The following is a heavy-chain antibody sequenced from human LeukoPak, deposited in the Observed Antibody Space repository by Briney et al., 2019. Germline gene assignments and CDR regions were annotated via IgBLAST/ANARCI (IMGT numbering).Heavy chain of an antibody. CDR1: GGTFSSYA. J-gene: IGHJ4*02. Sequence: ASVKVSCKASGGTFSSYAISWVRQAPGQGLEWMGRIIPIFGTANYAQKFQGRVTITTDEPTSTAYMELSSLRSEDTAVYYCARDVDNWNDVGDYWGQGTLVTVSS. CDR3: ARDVDNWNDVGDY. CDR2: IIPIFGTA. D-gene: IGHD1-1*01. V-gene: IGHV1-69*05.